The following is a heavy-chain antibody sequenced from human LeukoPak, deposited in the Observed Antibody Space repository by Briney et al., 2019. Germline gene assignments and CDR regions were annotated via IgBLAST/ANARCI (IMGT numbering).Heavy chain of an antibody. D-gene: IGHD2-2*01. Sequence: PGGSLRLSCAASGFTFSSYSMNWVRQAPGRGLEWVSSISSSSSYIYYADSVKGRFTISRDNAKNSLYLQMNSLRAEDTAVYYCARGSSTSHYYYMDVWGKGTTVTVSS. CDR1: GFTFSSYS. CDR2: ISSSSSYI. J-gene: IGHJ6*03. V-gene: IGHV3-21*01. CDR3: ARGSSTSHYYYMDV.